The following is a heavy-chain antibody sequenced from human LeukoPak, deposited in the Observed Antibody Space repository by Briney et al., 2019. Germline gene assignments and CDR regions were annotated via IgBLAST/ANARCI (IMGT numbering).Heavy chain of an antibody. J-gene: IGHJ4*02. D-gene: IGHD3-9*01. CDR2: ISWNSGSI. Sequence: SLRLSCAASGFTFDDYAMHWVRQAPGKGLEWVSGISWNSGSIGYADSVKGRFTISRDNAKNSLYLQMNSLRAEDTAVYYCARVKRLVTDYWGQGTLVTVSS. CDR3: ARVKRLVTDY. V-gene: IGHV3-9*01. CDR1: GFTFDDYA.